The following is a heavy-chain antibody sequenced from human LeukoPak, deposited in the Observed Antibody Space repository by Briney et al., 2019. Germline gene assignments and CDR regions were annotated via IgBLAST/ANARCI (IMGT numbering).Heavy chain of an antibody. J-gene: IGHJ5*02. CDR3: VRGLSLVSFDP. V-gene: IGHV4-31*03. D-gene: IGHD3-16*02. CDR2: IYYSGST. CDR1: GGSISSGGYY. Sequence: SQTLSLTCTVSGGSISSGGYYWSWIRQRPGKGLDWIGYIYYSGSTYYNPSLKSRVTISVDTSKNQFSLKLRSVTAADTAVSFCVRGLSLVSFDPGGQGTLVTVPS.